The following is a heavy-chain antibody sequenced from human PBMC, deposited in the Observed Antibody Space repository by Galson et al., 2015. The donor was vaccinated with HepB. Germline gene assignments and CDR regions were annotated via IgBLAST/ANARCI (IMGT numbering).Heavy chain of an antibody. J-gene: IGHJ5*02. Sequence: SVKVSCKASGYTFTSYYMHWMRQAPGQGLEWMGIINPSGGSTSYAQKFQGRVTMTRDTSTSTVYMELSSLRSEDTAVYYCARHVVVVAATQIGNWFDPWGQGTLVTVSS. CDR1: GYTFTSYY. D-gene: IGHD2-15*01. CDR2: INPSGGST. CDR3: ARHVVVVAATQIGNWFDP. V-gene: IGHV1-46*03.